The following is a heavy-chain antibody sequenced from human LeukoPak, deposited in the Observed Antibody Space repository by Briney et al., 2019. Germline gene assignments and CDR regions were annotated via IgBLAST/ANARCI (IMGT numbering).Heavy chain of an antibody. CDR2: ISAYNGNT. V-gene: IGHV1-18*01. J-gene: IGHJ3*02. D-gene: IGHD3-10*01. Sequence: ASVKVSCKASGYTFTSYGISWVRQAPGQGLEWMGWISAYNGNTNYAQKFQGRVTLTTDTSTSTAYMELRSLRSDDTAVYYCARDRDPGITLVRGVPDAFDIWGQGTMVTVSS. CDR1: GYTFTSYG. CDR3: ARDRDPGITLVRGVPDAFDI.